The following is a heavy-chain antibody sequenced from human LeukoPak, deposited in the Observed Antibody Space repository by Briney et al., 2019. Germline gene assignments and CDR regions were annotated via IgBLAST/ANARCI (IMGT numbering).Heavy chain of an antibody. CDR1: GGSISSGSYY. D-gene: IGHD3-10*01. J-gene: IGHJ6*03. CDR3: ARRDYLDHFYYIDV. CDR2: IYTSGST. Sequence: MPSQTLSLTCTVSGGSISSGSYYWSWIRQPAGKGLEWIGRIYTSGSTNYNPSLKSRVTISVDTSKNQFSLKLSSVTAADTAVYYCARRDYLDHFYYIDVWDKGNTVTVSS. V-gene: IGHV4-61*02.